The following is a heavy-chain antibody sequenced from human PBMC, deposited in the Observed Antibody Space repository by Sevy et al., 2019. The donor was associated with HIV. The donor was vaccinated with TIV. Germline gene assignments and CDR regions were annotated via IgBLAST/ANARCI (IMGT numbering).Heavy chain of an antibody. CDR2: ISGSGGST. CDR3: AKDIFPDSSGSDY. D-gene: IGHD3-22*01. V-gene: IGHV3-23*01. CDR1: GFTFSSYA. Sequence: GGSLRLSCAASGFTFSSYAMSWVRQAPGKGLEWVSAISGSGGSTNYADSVKGRFTISRDNSKNTLYLQMNSLRAEDTAVYYCAKDIFPDSSGSDYWGQGTLVTVSS. J-gene: IGHJ4*02.